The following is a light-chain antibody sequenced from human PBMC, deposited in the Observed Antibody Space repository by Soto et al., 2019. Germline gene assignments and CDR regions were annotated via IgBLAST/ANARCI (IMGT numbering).Light chain of an antibody. CDR2: DAS. CDR1: QSISSW. Sequence: DIQMTHSPSTLSASVVDRVTITCRASQSISSWLAWYQQKPGKAPELLIYDASSLQSGVPSRFSGSGSGTDFTLTISSLQPEDFATYYCEQVNSFPITFGQGTRLEIK. CDR3: EQVNSFPIT. V-gene: IGKV1-12*01. J-gene: IGKJ5*01.